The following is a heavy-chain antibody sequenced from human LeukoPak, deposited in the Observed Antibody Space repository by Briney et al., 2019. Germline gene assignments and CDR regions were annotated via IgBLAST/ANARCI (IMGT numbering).Heavy chain of an antibody. CDR1: GGTFSSYA. J-gene: IGHJ6*02. CDR3: ARTWGYYYGMDV. D-gene: IGHD3-16*01. CDR2: MNPNSGNT. V-gene: IGHV1-8*02. Sequence: ASVKVSCKASGGTFSSYAISWVRQATGQGLEWMGWMNPNSGNTGYAQKFQGRVTMTRNTSISTAYMELSSLRSEDTAVYYCARTWGYYYGMDVWGQGTTVTVSS.